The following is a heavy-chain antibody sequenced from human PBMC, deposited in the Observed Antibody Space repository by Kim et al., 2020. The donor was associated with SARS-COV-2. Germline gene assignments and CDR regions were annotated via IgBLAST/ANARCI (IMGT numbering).Heavy chain of an antibody. CDR3: ARVWHSSGWYQGTWQPGWFDP. CDR2: ISSSSSYT. J-gene: IGHJ5*02. CDR1: GFTFSDYY. V-gene: IGHV3-11*06. Sequence: GGSLRLSCAASGFTFSDYYMSWIRQAPGKGLEWVSYISSSSSYTNYADSVKGRFTISRDNAKNSLYLQMNSLRAEDTAVYYCARVWHSSGWYQGTWQPGWFDPWGQGTLVTVSS. D-gene: IGHD6-19*01.